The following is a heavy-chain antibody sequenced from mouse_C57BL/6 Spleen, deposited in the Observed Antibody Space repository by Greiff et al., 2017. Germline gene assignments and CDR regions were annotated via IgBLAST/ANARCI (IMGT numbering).Heavy chain of an antibody. CDR1: GYTFTSYW. CDR3: ARLEGY. Sequence: QVQLQQPGAELVKPGASVKLSCKASGYTFTSYWMQWVKQRPGQGLEWIGEIDPSDSYTNYNQKFKGKATLTVETSSSTAYMQLSSLTSEDSAVYYCARLEGYWGQGTTLTVSS. V-gene: IGHV1-50*01. CDR2: IDPSDSYT. J-gene: IGHJ2*01.